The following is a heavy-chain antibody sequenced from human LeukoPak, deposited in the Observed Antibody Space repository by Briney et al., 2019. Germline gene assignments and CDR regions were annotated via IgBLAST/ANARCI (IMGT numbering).Heavy chain of an antibody. V-gene: IGHV3-23*01. D-gene: IGHD2-2*01. Sequence: GGSLRLSCAASGFTFKNYAMSWVRQAPGKGLEWVSAISGSGRGDSTYYAASVKGRFTISRDNSKNTLYLQMNSLRAEDTAVYYCAKVKVPAALNWFDPWGQGTLVTVSS. CDR2: ISGSGRGDST. CDR1: GFTFKNYA. J-gene: IGHJ5*02. CDR3: AKVKVPAALNWFDP.